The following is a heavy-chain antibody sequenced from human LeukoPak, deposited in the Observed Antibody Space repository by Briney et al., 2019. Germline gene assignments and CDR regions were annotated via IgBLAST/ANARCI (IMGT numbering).Heavy chain of an antibody. V-gene: IGHV4-59*01. D-gene: IGHD5-18*01. CDR3: ARAGGYGGSLAY. Sequence: PSETLSLTCTVSGGSISSYYWSWIRQPLGKGLEWIGYISYSGTTNYNPSLKSRVTISVDTSKNQFSLKLSSVTAADTAVYYCARAGGYGGSLAYWGQGALVTVSS. CDR1: GGSISSYY. CDR2: ISYSGTT. J-gene: IGHJ4*02.